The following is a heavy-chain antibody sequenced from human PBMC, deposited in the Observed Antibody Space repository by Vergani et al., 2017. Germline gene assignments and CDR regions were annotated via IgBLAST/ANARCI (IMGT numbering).Heavy chain of an antibody. V-gene: IGHV4-59*01. J-gene: IGHJ6*03. CDR2: IYYSGST. CDR1: GGSISSYY. CDR3: LYSNYVERYYYYYMDV. D-gene: IGHD4-11*01. Sequence: QVQLQESGPGLVKPSETLSLTCTVSGGSISSYYWSWIRQPPGKGLEWIGYIYYSGSTNYNPSLKSRVTISVDTSKNQFSLKLSSVTAADTAVYYCLYSNYVERYYYYYMDVWGKGTTVTVSS.